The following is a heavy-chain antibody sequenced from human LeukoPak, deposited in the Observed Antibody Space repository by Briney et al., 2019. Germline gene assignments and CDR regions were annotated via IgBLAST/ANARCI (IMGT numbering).Heavy chain of an antibody. D-gene: IGHD6-13*01. J-gene: IGHJ6*02. V-gene: IGHV3-53*01. CDR3: ARSGGAAAGTGGYYYYGMDV. CDR2: IYSGGST. Sequence: PGGSLRLSCAAFGFTVSSNYMSWVRQAPGKGLEWVSVIYSGGSTYYADSVKGRFTISRDNSKNTLYLQMNSLRAEDTAVYYCARSGGAAAGTGGYYYYGMDVWGQGITVTVSS. CDR1: GFTVSSNY.